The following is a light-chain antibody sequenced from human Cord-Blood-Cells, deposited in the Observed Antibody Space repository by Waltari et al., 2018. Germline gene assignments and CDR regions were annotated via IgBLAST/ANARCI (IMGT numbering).Light chain of an antibody. J-gene: IGLJ2*01. CDR1: SSNIGNNA. V-gene: IGLV1-36*01. CDR2: YDD. CDR3: AAWDDSLNGVV. Sequence: QSVLTQPPSVSEAPRQRVTISCSGSSSNIGNNAVNWYQQLPGKAPKLRIYYDDLLPSGVSDRFSVSKSGTSASLAISGLQSEDEADYYCAAWDDSLNGVVFGGGTKLTVL.